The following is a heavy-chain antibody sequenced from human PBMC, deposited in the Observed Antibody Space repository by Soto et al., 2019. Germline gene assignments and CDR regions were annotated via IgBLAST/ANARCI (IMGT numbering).Heavy chain of an antibody. CDR3: ARDVGGGENH. CDR1: GYTFTGYF. D-gene: IGHD3-16*01. J-gene: IGHJ5*02. Sequence: GASVKVSCKASGYTFTGYFLHWVRQAPGQGLEWMGWINPDSGATNYAQKFQGRVTMTRDTSITTAYMELSGLTFDDGAVYYCARDVGGGENHWGQGTQVTVSS. CDR2: INPDSGAT. V-gene: IGHV1-2*02.